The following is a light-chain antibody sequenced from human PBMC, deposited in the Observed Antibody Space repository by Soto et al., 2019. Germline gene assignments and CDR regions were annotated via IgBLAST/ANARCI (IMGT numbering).Light chain of an antibody. CDR3: QQYNAN. V-gene: IGKV1-5*01. J-gene: IGKJ1*01. Sequence: DIQMTQCPSSMSASVGDRVTITCRASQSISSWLAWYQSKPGKAPKLLIYDASTLKSGVPSRFSGSGSGTEFTLTISSLQPDDFATYYCQQYNANFGQGTKVDIK. CDR2: DAS. CDR1: QSISSW.